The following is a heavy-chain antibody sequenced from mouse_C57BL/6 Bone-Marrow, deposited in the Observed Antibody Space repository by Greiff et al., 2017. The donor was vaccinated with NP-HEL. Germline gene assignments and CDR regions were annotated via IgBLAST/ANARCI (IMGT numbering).Heavy chain of an antibody. CDR2: IWSGGST. D-gene: IGHD1-1*01. CDR3: ARNWVVRVYYYAMDY. V-gene: IGHV2-2*01. J-gene: IGHJ4*01. CDR1: GFSLTSYG. Sequence: VMLVESGPGLVQPSQSLSITCTVSGFSLTSYGVHWVRQSPGKGLEWLGVIWSGGSTDYNAAFISRLSISKDNSKSQVFFKMNSLQADDTAIYYCARNWVVRVYYYAMDYWGQGTSVTVSS.